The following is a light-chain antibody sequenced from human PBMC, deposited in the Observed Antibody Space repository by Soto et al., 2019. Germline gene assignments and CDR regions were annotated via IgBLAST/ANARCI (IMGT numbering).Light chain of an antibody. CDR2: GAS. CDR1: QSVSSN. V-gene: IGKV3-15*01. J-gene: IGKJ5*01. Sequence: EIVMTQSPATLSVSPGERATLSCRASQSVSSNLAWYQQKPGQAPRLLIYGASSWATGIPVRFSGSGSGTEFTLTISSLQSEDFAVYYCQQYYTWPLTFGQGTRLEIK. CDR3: QQYYTWPLT.